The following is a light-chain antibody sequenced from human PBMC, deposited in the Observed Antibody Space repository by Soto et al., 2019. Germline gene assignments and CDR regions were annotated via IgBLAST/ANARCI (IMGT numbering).Light chain of an antibody. CDR2: DAS. V-gene: IGKV1-5*01. CDR3: QQYNRYSPWT. CDR1: QSISSW. Sequence: DIQMTQSPSTMSASAGDRVTITCRSSQSISSWLAWYQQKPGKAPKLLSYDASSLESGVPSRFSGSGSGTEFTLTISSLQPDDFATYYCQQYNRYSPWTVGQGTKVDIK. J-gene: IGKJ1*01.